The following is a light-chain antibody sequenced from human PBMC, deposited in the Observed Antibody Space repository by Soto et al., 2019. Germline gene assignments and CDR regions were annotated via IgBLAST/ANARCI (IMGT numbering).Light chain of an antibody. V-gene: IGKV3-15*01. J-gene: IGKJ1*01. CDR2: GAS. CDR1: QSVSTN. CDR3: QQYNNWPPWT. Sequence: RVMTQSPATLSLSPGERATLSCRASQSVSTNVAWYQQKPGQAPRLLIYGASTRATDIPARFSGSGSGTDFTLTISSLQSEDFALYYCQQYNNWPPWTFGQGTKVEVK.